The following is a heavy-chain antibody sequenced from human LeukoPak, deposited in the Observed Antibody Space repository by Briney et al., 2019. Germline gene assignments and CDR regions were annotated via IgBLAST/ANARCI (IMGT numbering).Heavy chain of an antibody. J-gene: IGHJ4*02. CDR3: AKVGSGEIVIMHFDC. D-gene: IGHD7-27*01. CDR2: ISGSGGIT. V-gene: IGHV3-23*01. Sequence: GGSLRLSCAASGFTFSNYAMSWVRQAPGKGLEWVSTISGSGGITYYADSVKGRFTISRDNSKNTMFLQVNSLRAEDTAIYCCAKVGSGEIVIMHFDCWGQGTLVTVSS. CDR1: GFTFSNYA.